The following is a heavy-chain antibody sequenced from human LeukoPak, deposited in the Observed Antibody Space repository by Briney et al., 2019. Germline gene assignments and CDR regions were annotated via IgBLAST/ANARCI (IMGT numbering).Heavy chain of an antibody. CDR1: GGSSSSNY. D-gene: IGHD4-17*01. V-gene: IGHV4-59*12. CDR2: IYYSGST. J-gene: IGHJ5*02. CDR3: AREGDYGANNWFDP. Sequence: PSETLSLTCTVSGGSSSSNYWSWIRQPPGKGLEWIGYIYYSGSTNYNPSLKSRVTISVDTSKNQFSLKLSSVTAADTAVYYCAREGDYGANNWFDPWGQGTLVTVSS.